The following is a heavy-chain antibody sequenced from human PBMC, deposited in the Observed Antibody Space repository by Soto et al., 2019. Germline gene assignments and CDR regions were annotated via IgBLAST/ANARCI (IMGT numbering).Heavy chain of an antibody. CDR3: ARGAFYHGSGSYFALDY. CDR1: GFTLSSYG. J-gene: IGHJ4*02. Sequence: GGSLRLSCAASGFTLSSYGMSWVRQAPGRGLEWVSAISGSGATTYYADSVKGRFTISRDNSKNTVYQQMNSLRAEDTAVYYCARGAFYHGSGSYFALDYWGQGTPVTVSS. D-gene: IGHD3-10*01. CDR2: ISGSGATT. V-gene: IGHV3-23*01.